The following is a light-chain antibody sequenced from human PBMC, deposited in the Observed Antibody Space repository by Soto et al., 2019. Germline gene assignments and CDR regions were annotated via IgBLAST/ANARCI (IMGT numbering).Light chain of an antibody. CDR2: AAS. CDR1: QGIISW. CDR3: QQANSCTPT. J-gene: IGKJ5*01. V-gene: IGKV1-12*01. Sequence: DTQLAQSTSSVSATVGDRVTIPWRASQGIISWLAWYPQQPGKAPKILIYAASSLQSGLPSRCSGCGSGTDFTLTISSLQPEDFETDDCQQANSCTPTFGPGTRLEIK.